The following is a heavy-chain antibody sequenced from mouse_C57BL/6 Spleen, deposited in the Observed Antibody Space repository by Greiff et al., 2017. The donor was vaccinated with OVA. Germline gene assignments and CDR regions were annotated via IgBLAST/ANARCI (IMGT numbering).Heavy chain of an antibody. CDR2: IYPGDGDT. CDR1: GYAFSSSW. D-gene: IGHD2-4*01. J-gene: IGHJ3*01. CDR3: ARSGNDYSS. V-gene: IGHV1-82*01. Sequence: QVQLKESGPELVKPGASVKISCKASGYAFSSSWMNWVKQRPGKGLEWIGRIYPGDGDTNYNGKFKGKATLTADKSSSTAYMQLSSLTSEDSAVYFCARSGNDYSSWGQGTLVTVSA.